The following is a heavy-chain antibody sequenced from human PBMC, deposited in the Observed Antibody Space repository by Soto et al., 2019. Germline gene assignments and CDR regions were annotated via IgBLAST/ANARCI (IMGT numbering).Heavy chain of an antibody. J-gene: IGHJ4*02. Sequence: EVQLVESGGDLVQPGGSLRLSCAVSEFNFRNYWMTWVRQAPGKGLEWMANINEDGSETYYVDSVKGRFIISRDNAKRSLFPQMNSLRAEDTAVYFCATHSRFRKDYWGQGTLVTVSS. V-gene: IGHV3-7*02. D-gene: IGHD3-3*01. CDR3: ATHSRFRKDY. CDR1: EFNFRNYW. CDR2: INEDGSET.